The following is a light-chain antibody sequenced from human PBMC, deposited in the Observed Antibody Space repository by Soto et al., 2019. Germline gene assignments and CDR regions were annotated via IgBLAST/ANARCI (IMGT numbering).Light chain of an antibody. Sequence: EIQLTQSPSSLSASVGDRVTITCRASQSISNSLNWYQQRPGRAPKLLIYAASTLQSGVPSRFSGSGSGTDFTLTISNLQPEDFATYYCQHFYPTPPVTFGQGTLLEI. CDR2: AAS. V-gene: IGKV1-39*01. CDR3: QHFYPTPPVT. CDR1: QSISNS. J-gene: IGKJ5*01.